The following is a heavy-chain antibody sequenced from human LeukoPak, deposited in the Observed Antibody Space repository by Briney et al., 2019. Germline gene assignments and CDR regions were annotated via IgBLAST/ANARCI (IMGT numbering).Heavy chain of an antibody. V-gene: IGHV4-39*01. CDR2: IYYSRST. D-gene: IGHD3-10*01. CDR3: ARPGAWGSLDY. Sequence: PSETLSLTCTVSGGSISSTNSYWGWIRQLPGKGLEWIGTIYYSRSTYYNPSLRSRVTISVDTSKNQFSLKLSSVTAADTAVYYCARPGAWGSLDYWGQGTLVTVSS. J-gene: IGHJ4*02. CDR1: GGSISSTNSY.